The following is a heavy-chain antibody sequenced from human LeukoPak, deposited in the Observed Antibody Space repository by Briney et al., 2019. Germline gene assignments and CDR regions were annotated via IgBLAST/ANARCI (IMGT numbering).Heavy chain of an antibody. J-gene: IGHJ3*02. Sequence: ASVKVSCKASGGTFSSYAISWVRQAPGQGLEWMGGIIPIFGTANYAQKFQGRVTITADESTSTAYMELSSLRSDDTAVYYCARDNYGGNPKASDAFDIWGQGTMVTVSS. CDR1: GGTFSSYA. V-gene: IGHV1-69*01. CDR2: IIPIFGTA. CDR3: ARDNYGGNPKASDAFDI. D-gene: IGHD4-23*01.